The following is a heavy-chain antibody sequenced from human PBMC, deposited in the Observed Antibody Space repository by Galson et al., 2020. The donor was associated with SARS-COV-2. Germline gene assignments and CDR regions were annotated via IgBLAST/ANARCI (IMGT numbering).Heavy chain of an antibody. Sequence: AGSLRLSCAASGFTFSTYAMHWVLQAPDKGLEWWAGISYDGSNKYYADSVKGRFTISRDNSKNTLYLHMSTLRAEDTSVYYCARIWDSNWYFDLWGRGGLVTVSS. CDR3: ARIWDSNWYFDL. D-gene: IGHD6-13*01. CDR1: GFTFSTYA. J-gene: IGHJ2*01. CDR2: ISYDGSNK. V-gene: IGHV3-30*04.